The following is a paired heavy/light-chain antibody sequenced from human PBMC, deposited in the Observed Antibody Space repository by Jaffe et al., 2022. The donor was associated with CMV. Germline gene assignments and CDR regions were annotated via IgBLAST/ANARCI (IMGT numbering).Heavy chain of an antibody. CDR1: GFTVSSNF. V-gene: IGHV3-53*01. Sequence: EVQLVESGGGLIQPGGSLRLSCAASGFTVSSNFMSWVRQAPGKGLEWVSVLYSGGTTYYADSVKGRFIISRDDSKNTLYLQMNSLTAGDTAVYYCARNGRYDTLTAVYPFFDDWGQGTLVTVSS. J-gene: IGHJ4*02. CDR2: LYSGGTT. D-gene: IGHD3-9*01. CDR3: ARNGRYDTLTAVYPFFDD.
Light chain of an antibody. CDR2: ASS. CDR1: QTISNF. V-gene: IGKV1-39*01. J-gene: IGKJ2*01. Sequence: DIQMTQSPSSLSASVGDRVTITCRASQTISNFLNWYQQKPGKAPKLLIYASSSLQSGVPSRFSGSGSGTDFTLTISSLQPEDFATYYCQQSFSTPMYTFGQGTKLEI. CDR3: QQSFSTPMYT.